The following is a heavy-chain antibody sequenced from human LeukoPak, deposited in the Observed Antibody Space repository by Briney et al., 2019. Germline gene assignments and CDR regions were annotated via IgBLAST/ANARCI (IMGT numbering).Heavy chain of an antibody. CDR1: GGSFSGYY. Sequence: SETLSLTCAVYGGSFSGYYWSWIRQPPGEGLEWIGEINHSGSTNYNPSLKSRVTISVDTSKNRFSLKLSSVTAADTAVYYCARALAAAGLDYWGQGTLVTVSS. V-gene: IGHV4-34*01. CDR3: ARALAAAGLDY. J-gene: IGHJ4*02. CDR2: INHSGST. D-gene: IGHD6-13*01.